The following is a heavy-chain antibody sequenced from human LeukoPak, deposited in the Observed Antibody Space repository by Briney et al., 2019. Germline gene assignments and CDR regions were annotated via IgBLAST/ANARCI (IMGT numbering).Heavy chain of an antibody. CDR3: ARFGCSGGSCSIDY. CDR1: GFTFSSYG. Sequence: GRSLRLSCAASGFTFSSYGMHWVRQAPGKGLEWVAVIWYDGSNKYYADSVKGRFTISRDNAKNSLYLQMNSLRAEDTAVYYCARFGCSGGSCSIDYWGQGTLVTVSS. D-gene: IGHD2-15*01. V-gene: IGHV3-33*01. J-gene: IGHJ4*02. CDR2: IWYDGSNK.